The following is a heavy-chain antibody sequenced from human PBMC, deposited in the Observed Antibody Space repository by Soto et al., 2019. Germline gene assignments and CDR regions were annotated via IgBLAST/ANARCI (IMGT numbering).Heavy chain of an antibody. D-gene: IGHD1-26*01. CDR3: ARERKWEQLPY. V-gene: IGHV1-18*01. J-gene: IGHJ4*02. CDR2: INGNTGHT. CDR1: GYTFSRYG. Sequence: QVQLVQSGAEVREPGASVKVSCKTSGYTFSRYGITWVRQAPGQGVEWMGWINGNTGHTIYAMNLDDRLTISTDTSTSTAYMELRSLKSADTAVYYCARERKWEQLPYWGQGTLVTVSS.